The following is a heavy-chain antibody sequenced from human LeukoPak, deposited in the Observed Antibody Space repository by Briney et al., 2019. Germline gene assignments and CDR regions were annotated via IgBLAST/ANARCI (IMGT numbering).Heavy chain of an antibody. CDR1: GFTFSSYG. D-gene: IGHD2-2*01. V-gene: IGHV3-30*02. CDR2: IRYDGGNK. Sequence: GGSLRLSCAEPGFTFSSYGMHWVRQAPGKGLEWVAFIRYDGGNKYYTDSVKGRFTISRDNSKKTLYLQMNSLRAEDTAVYYCAKDRGAFVVVIPTASKFFDYWGQGILVTVSS. J-gene: IGHJ4*02. CDR3: AKDRGAFVVVIPTASKFFDY.